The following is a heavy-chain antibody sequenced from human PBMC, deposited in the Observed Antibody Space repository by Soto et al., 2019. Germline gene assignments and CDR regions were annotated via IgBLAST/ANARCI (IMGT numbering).Heavy chain of an antibody. CDR1: GYTLTELS. CDR3: XXXXXXXXSTFDY. Sequence: QVQLVQSGAEVKKPGASVKVSCKVSGYTLTELSMHWXXQXXXXXXEWMGGFDPEDGETIYAQKFQGRVTMTEDTXXXXXXXXXXXXXXXXXXXXXXXXXXXXXXSTFDYWGQGTLVTVSS. V-gene: IGHV1-24*01. CDR2: FDPEDGET. J-gene: IGHJ4*02.